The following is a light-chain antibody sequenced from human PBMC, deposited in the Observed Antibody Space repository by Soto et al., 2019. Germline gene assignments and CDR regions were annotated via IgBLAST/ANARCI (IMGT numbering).Light chain of an antibody. CDR3: QQRSNWLYT. V-gene: IGKV3-11*01. CDR2: DAS. CDR1: QSVSSY. Sequence: EIVLTQSPATLSLSPGERATLSCRASQSVSSYLAWYQQKPGQAPRLLIYDASNRATGIPARFSGSGSGTDFTLTISSLEPEDFVVYYCQQRSNWLYTFGLGTKLEIK. J-gene: IGKJ2*01.